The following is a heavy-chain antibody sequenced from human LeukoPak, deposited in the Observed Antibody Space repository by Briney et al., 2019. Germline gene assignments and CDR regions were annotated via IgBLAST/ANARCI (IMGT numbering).Heavy chain of an antibody. D-gene: IGHD2/OR15-2a*01. CDR2: ISSSSSYI. CDR1: GFTFSSYS. V-gene: IGHV3-21*01. CDR3: ARDLLISLRNYDAFDI. J-gene: IGHJ3*02. Sequence: GGSLRLSCAASGFTFSSYSMNWVRQAPGKGLEWASSISSSSSYIYYADSVKGRFTISRDNAKNSLYLQMNTLRAEDTAVYYCARDLLISLRNYDAFDIWGQGTMVTVSS.